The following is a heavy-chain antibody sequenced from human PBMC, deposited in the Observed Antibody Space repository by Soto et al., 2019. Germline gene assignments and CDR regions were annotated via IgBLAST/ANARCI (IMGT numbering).Heavy chain of an antibody. D-gene: IGHD3-10*02. CDR2: INAGNGNT. J-gene: IGHJ5*02. CDR3: GRDQSGIGYYVDWFDP. Sequence: ASVKVSCKASGYTFYSHAIHWVRQAPGQRPEWLGWINAGNGNTYYSEKFEGRVTFTRDTAATTVNMELTSLTSEDTAIYYCGRDQSGIGYYVDWFDPWGQGTLVTVSS. V-gene: IGHV1-3*01. CDR1: GYTFYSHA.